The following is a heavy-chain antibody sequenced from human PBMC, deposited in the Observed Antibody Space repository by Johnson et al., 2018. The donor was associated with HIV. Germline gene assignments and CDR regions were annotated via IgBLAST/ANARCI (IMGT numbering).Heavy chain of an antibody. CDR2: LNEGGSQK. CDR1: GFTFSGYW. D-gene: IGHD4-17*01. Sequence: VQLVESGGGLVQPGGSLRLSCAASGFTFSGYWMSWVRQAPGKGLEWVATLNEGGSQKYYVDAVKGRFSISRDNAKNSLYLQMNSLRAEDTAVYYCARSFRDYEEDTFDFWGQGTMVTVSS. CDR3: ARSFRDYEEDTFDF. J-gene: IGHJ3*01. V-gene: IGHV3-7*01.